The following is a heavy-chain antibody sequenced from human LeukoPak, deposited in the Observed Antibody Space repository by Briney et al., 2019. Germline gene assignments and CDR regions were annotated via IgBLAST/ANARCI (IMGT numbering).Heavy chain of an antibody. CDR1: GGSISSSSYY. Sequence: SETLSLTCTVPGGSISSSSYYWGWIRQPPGKGLEWIVSIYYSGSTYYNPSLKSRVTISVDPSKNQFSLKLTSVTAAGTAVYYCAGYSYGYWFDPWGQGTLVIVSS. CDR3: AGYSYGYWFDP. V-gene: IGHV4-39*01. D-gene: IGHD5-18*01. CDR2: IYYSGST. J-gene: IGHJ5*02.